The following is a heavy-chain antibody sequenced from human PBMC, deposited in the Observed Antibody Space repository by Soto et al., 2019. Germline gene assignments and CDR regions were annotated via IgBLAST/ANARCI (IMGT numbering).Heavy chain of an antibody. J-gene: IGHJ6*03. V-gene: IGHV5-51*01. Sequence: PGESLKISCKGSGYSFTSYWIGWVRQMPGKGLEWMGIIYPGDSDTRYSPSFQGQVTISAHKSISTAYLEWSSLKSSDTAMYYCARADIVVVPAATYHYYYYMDVWGKGTTVTVSS. CDR1: GYSFTSYW. CDR2: IYPGDSDT. D-gene: IGHD2-2*01. CDR3: ARADIVVVPAATYHYYYYMDV.